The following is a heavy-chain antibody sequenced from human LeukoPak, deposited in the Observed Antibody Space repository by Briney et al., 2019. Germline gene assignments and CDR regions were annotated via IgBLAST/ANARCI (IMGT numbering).Heavy chain of an antibody. Sequence: PGGSLRLSCAASGFTFSTYWMSWVRLAPGKGLEWVANIKEDGSERYYVDSVKGRFTISRGNANNSLYLQMNSLRADDTALYYCARDVIGHKDARNDYWGQGTLVTVSS. CDR3: ARDVIGHKDARNDY. D-gene: IGHD1-14*01. V-gene: IGHV3-7*01. CDR1: GFTFSTYW. J-gene: IGHJ4*02. CDR2: IKEDGSER.